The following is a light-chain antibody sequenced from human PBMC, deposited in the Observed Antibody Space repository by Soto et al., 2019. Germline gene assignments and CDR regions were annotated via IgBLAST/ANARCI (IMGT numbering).Light chain of an antibody. CDR1: QSVSSNY. CDR3: QQYGSSPWT. CDR2: GAS. Sequence: TLSLSPGERATLSCRASQSVSSNYLAWYQQKPGQAPRPLIYGASSRATGISDRFSGSGAGTDFTLTISRLESEDFAVYYCQQYGSSPWTFGQGTKVDIK. J-gene: IGKJ1*01. V-gene: IGKV3-20*01.